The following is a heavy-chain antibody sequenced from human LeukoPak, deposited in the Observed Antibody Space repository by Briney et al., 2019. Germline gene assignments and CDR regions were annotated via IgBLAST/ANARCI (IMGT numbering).Heavy chain of an antibody. D-gene: IGHD1-26*01. CDR3: AREGASVTNFDY. V-gene: IGHV4-34*01. CDR1: GGSFSGYY. CDR2: INHSGST. Sequence: SETLSLTCAVFGGSFSGYYWSWIRQSPGKGLEWIGEINHSGSTNYNPSLKSRVTISVDTSKNQFSLKLSSVTAADTALYFCAREGASVTNFDYWGQGTLVTVSS. J-gene: IGHJ4*02.